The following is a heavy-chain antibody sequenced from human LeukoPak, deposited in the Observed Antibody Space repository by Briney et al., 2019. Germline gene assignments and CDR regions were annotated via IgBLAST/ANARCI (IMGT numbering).Heavy chain of an antibody. CDR2: IIPIFGTA. J-gene: IGHJ3*02. CDR1: GGTFSSYA. D-gene: IGHD2-21*02. CDR3: AREEREYCGGDCNDAFDI. Sequence: SVKVSCKASGGTFSSYAISWVRQAPGQGLEWMGGIIPIFGTANYAQKLQGRVTITAGESTSTAYMELSSLRSEDTAVYYCAREEREYCGGDCNDAFDIWGQGTMVTVSS. V-gene: IGHV1-69*13.